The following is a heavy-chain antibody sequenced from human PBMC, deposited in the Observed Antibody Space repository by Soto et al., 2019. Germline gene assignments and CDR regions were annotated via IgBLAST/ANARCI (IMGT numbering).Heavy chain of an antibody. CDR2: IYPGDSDT. J-gene: IGHJ4*02. CDR3: ARRSDRGYGYGPDY. D-gene: IGHD5-18*01. CDR1: GYTFTDYW. V-gene: IGHV5-51*01. Sequence: GESLKISCKGPGYTFTDYWIGWVRQMPGKGLEWMGIIYPGDSDTRYSPSSQGQVTISADKSTSTAYLQWSSLKPSDTAMYYCARRSDRGYGYGPDYWGQGTLVTVSS.